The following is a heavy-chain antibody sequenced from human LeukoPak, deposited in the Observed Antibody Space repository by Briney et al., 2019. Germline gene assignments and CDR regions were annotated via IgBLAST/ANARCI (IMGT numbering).Heavy chain of an antibody. J-gene: IGHJ3*02. CDR3: AHADTANPDAFDI. Sequence: PSETLSLTCTVSGGSISSYYWSWIRQPPGKGLEWIGYIYYSGSTNYNPSLKSRVTISVDTSKNQFSLKLSSVTAADTAVYYCAHADTANPDAFDIWGQGTMVTVSS. V-gene: IGHV4-59*12. CDR2: IYYSGST. D-gene: IGHD5-18*01. CDR1: GGSISSYY.